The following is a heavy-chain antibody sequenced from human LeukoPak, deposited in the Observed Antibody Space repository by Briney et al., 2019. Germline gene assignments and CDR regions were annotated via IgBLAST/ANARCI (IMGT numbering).Heavy chain of an antibody. CDR1: GGSISSSGYS. CDR2: VYYSGST. V-gene: IGHV4-39*01. J-gene: IGHJ6*03. CDR3: AISWGSTYYYYMDV. D-gene: IGHD6-13*01. Sequence: SETLSLTCIVSGGSISSSGYSWGWIRQPPGKGLEWIGIVYYSGSTYYNPSLKSRVTMSVDMSKNQFSLELSSVTAADTAVYYCAISWGSTYYYYMDVWGKGTTVTVSS.